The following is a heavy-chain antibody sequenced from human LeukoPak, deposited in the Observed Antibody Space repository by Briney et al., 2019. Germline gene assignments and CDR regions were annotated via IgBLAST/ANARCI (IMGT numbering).Heavy chain of an antibody. CDR3: AGMRITTPTVRTLDY. J-gene: IGHJ4*02. CDR2: IYYTGST. D-gene: IGHD1-14*01. CDR1: GGSMSTYY. Sequence: DPSETLSLTCTVSGGSMSTYYWTWIPQPPGKGLEWIGFIYYTGSTNYNPSLKSRVTISVDTSKNQFSLKLSSVTAADTAVYYCAGMRITTPTVRTLDYWGQGTLVTVSS. V-gene: IGHV4-59*01.